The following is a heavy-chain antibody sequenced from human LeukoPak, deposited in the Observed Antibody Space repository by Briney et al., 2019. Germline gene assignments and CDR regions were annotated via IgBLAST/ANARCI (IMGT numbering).Heavy chain of an antibody. V-gene: IGHV3-21*01. CDR3: AREGIAVAGFFDY. J-gene: IGHJ4*02. D-gene: IGHD6-19*01. CDR2: ISSRSTYI. CDR1: GVTFSSYS. Sequence: GGSLRLSCAASGVTFSSYSMNWVRQAPEKGLEWVSSISSRSTYIYYADSVKGRFTISRDNAKNSLYLQMNSLRAEDTAVYYCAREGIAVAGFFDYWGQGTLVTVSS.